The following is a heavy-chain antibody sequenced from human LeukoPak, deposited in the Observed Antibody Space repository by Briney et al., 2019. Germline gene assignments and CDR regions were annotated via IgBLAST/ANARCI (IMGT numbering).Heavy chain of an antibody. CDR1: GYTFTGYY. Sequence: ASVTVSCKASGYTFTGYYMHWVRQAPGQGLEWMGRINPNSGGTNYAQKFQGRVTMTRDTSISTAYMELSRLRSDDTAVYYCARGPGGKQIVPGMDVWGQGTTVTVSS. V-gene: IGHV1-2*06. CDR2: INPNSGGT. J-gene: IGHJ6*02. D-gene: IGHD2-8*01. CDR3: ARGPGGKQIVPGMDV.